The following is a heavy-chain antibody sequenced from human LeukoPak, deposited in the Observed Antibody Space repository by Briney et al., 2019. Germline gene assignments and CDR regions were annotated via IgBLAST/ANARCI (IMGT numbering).Heavy chain of an antibody. CDR2: ISGSGGST. J-gene: IGHJ4*02. D-gene: IGHD1-26*01. V-gene: IGHV3-23*01. CDR3: AKESNGRRFDFDY. CDR1: GFTFSSYA. Sequence: GGSLRLSCAASGFTFSSYAMSWVRQAPGKGLEWVSAISGSGGSTYYADSVKGRFTISRDNSKNTLYLQMNSLRVEGTALYYCAKESNGRRFDFDYWGQGTLATVSS.